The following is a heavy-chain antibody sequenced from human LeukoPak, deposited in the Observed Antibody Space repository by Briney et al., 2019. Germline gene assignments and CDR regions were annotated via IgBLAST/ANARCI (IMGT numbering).Heavy chain of an antibody. CDR1: GFTFSGHW. D-gene: IGHD6-25*01. Sequence: GGSLRLSCAASGFTFSGHWMSWVRQAPGKGLEWVANIKPDGSEKNYVDSVKGRFTISRDNAKSSLYLQMNSLRVEDTAVYYCARDPSAGSESWGQGTLVTVSS. CDR2: IKPDGSEK. V-gene: IGHV3-7*01. J-gene: IGHJ4*02. CDR3: ARDPSAGSES.